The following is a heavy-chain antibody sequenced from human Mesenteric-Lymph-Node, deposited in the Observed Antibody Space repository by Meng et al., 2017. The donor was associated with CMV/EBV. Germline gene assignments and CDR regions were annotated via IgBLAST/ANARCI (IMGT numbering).Heavy chain of an antibody. CDR2: IKQDGSEK. Sequence: GESLKISCAASGFTFSSYWMSWVRQAPGKGLEWVANIKQDGSEKYYVDSVKGRFTISRDNAKNSLYPQMNSLRAEDTAVYYCASEDYVVEWGQGTLVTVSS. CDR1: GFTFSSYW. J-gene: IGHJ4*02. D-gene: IGHD4-17*01. V-gene: IGHV3-7*01. CDR3: ASEDYVVE.